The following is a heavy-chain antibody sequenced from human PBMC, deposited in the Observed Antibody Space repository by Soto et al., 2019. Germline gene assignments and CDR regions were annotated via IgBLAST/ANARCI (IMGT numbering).Heavy chain of an antibody. CDR1: GGSFSGYY. CDR3: ASKEDYYYYMDV. V-gene: IGHV4-34*01. Sequence: ASETLSLTCAVYGGSFSGYYWSWIRQPPGKGLEWIGEINHSGSTNYNPSLKSRVTISVDTSKNQFSLKLSSVTAADTAVYYCASKEDYYYYMDVWGKGTTVTVSS. CDR2: INHSGST. J-gene: IGHJ6*03.